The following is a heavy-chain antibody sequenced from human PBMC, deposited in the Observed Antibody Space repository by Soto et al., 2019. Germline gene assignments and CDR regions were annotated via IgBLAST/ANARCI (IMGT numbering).Heavy chain of an antibody. J-gene: IGHJ6*02. CDR1: GFTVSSNY. V-gene: IGHV3-53*01. D-gene: IGHD6-6*01. CDR2: IYSGGGT. CDR3: TGDSSSSPYYYGMDV. Sequence: EVQLVESGGGLIQPGGSLRLSCAASGFTVSSNYMSWVRQAPGKGLEWVAVIYSGGGTYYADSVKGRFTISRDNSKNTLYLQRKGLRAEDTDVYYCTGDSSSSPYYYGMDVWGQGTTVSVSS.